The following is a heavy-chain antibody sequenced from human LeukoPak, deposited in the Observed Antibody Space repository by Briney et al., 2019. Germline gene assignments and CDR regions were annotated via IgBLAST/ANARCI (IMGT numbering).Heavy chain of an antibody. V-gene: IGHV3-9*01. D-gene: IGHD3-22*01. J-gene: IGHJ4*02. CDR2: ISWNSVSI. Sequence: GGSLRLSCAASGFTFDDYAMHWVRHAPGKGLEWVSGISWNSVSIGYADSVKGRFTISRDNAKNSLYLQMNSLRAEDTALYYCAKGVFGYYYDSSGYGAYYFDYWGQGTLVTVSS. CDR1: GFTFDDYA. CDR3: AKGVFGYYYDSSGYGAYYFDY.